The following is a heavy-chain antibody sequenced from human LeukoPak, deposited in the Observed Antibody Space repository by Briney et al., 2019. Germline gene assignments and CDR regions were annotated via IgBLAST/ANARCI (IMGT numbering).Heavy chain of an antibody. CDR2: ISGTAAST. V-gene: IGHV3-23*01. CDR1: GFTFSNYA. Sequence: GASLGLSCAASGFTFSNYAMSWVRQAPGKGLELVSTISGTAASTYYADSVKGRFTISRDNSKNTLFLQVNNLRAEDTALYYCAKDRWYSSGGFLDHWGQGTLVTVSS. J-gene: IGHJ4*02. D-gene: IGHD6-19*01. CDR3: AKDRWYSSGGFLDH.